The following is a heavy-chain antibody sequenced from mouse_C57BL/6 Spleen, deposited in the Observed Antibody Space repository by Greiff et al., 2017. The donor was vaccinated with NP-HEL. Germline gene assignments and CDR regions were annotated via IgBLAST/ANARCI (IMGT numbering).Heavy chain of an antibody. CDR2: INPNNGGT. CDR1: GYTFTDYN. CDR3: ARERGSWYFDV. Sequence: DVKLQESGPELVKPGASVKMSCKASGYTFTDYNMHWVKQSHGKSLEWIGYINPNNGGTNYNQKVKGKATLTLDKSSSTAYLQLSSLTSEDSAVYYCARERGSWYFDVWGKGTTVTVSS. J-gene: IGHJ1*03. V-gene: IGHV1-22*01.